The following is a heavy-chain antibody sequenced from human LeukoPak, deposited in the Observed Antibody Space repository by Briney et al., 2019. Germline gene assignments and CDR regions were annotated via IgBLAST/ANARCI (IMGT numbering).Heavy chain of an antibody. V-gene: IGHV3-30-3*01. D-gene: IGHD5-12*01. J-gene: IGHJ4*02. CDR2: LSSDGSNK. CDR1: GFILRSYS. CDR3: ARDRACSGNDATYFDY. Sequence: GRSLRVPCAAPGFILRSYSIHPVRQAPGKGLEWVAVLSSDGSNKFYADSVKGRFTISRDNSKNTLYLQMNSLRIEDTAVYYCARDRACSGNDATYFDYCGQGTLVTVSS.